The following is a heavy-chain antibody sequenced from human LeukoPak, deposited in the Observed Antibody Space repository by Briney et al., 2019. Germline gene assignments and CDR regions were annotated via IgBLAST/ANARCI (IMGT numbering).Heavy chain of an antibody. Sequence: GASVKVSCKASGYTFTSYYMHWVRQAPGQGLEWMGIINPSGGSTSYAQKFQGRVTMTRDTSTSTVYMELSSLRSEDTAVYYCARGGLRSRSTIAAAAPTDYWGQGTLVTVSS. CDR3: ARGGLRSRSTIAAAAPTDY. CDR2: INPSGGST. V-gene: IGHV1-46*01. J-gene: IGHJ4*02. CDR1: GYTFTSYY. D-gene: IGHD6-13*01.